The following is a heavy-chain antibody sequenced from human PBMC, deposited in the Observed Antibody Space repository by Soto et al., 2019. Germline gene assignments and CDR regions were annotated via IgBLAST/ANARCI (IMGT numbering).Heavy chain of an antibody. V-gene: IGHV3-23*01. CDR2: ITAATGTT. CDR3: AKAKGRSNFYYSGLDV. D-gene: IGHD1-26*01. Sequence: PGGSLRLSCAASGFTFGSYGMTWVRQAPGKGLECVSGITAATGTTYYADSVKGRFTISRDLSTNTLFLQMNSLRAAGSAVYYCAKAKGRSNFYYSGLDVWGQGTTVTVSS. CDR1: GFTFGSYG. J-gene: IGHJ6*02.